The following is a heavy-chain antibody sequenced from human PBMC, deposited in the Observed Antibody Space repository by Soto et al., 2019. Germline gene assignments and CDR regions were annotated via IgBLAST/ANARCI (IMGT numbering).Heavy chain of an antibody. Sequence: SLKVSCKASGYTFADYYMHCVRHAPGQGLEWMGIINPSGGSTNYAQKFQARVTMTRDTSTSTVYMELSSLRSEDTAVYYCARASSSTGNPGAYWGQGTLVTVSS. CDR3: ARASSSTGNPGAY. CDR2: INPSGGST. J-gene: IGHJ4*02. CDR1: GYTFADYY. D-gene: IGHD1-1*01. V-gene: IGHV1-46*01.